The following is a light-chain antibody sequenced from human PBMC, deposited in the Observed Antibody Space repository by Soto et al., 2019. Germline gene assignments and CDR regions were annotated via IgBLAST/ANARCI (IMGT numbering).Light chain of an antibody. V-gene: IGKV3-11*01. Sequence: EIVLTQSRATLSLSPGERATLSCRCSQSVSTFLAWYQHKPGQAPRLLIYDASNRATGIPDRFRGSGSGTDFTLTISSLEPEDFALYYCQQGTDWPPGTFGQGTKVDI. CDR1: QSVSTF. CDR3: QQGTDWPPGT. CDR2: DAS. J-gene: IGKJ1*01.